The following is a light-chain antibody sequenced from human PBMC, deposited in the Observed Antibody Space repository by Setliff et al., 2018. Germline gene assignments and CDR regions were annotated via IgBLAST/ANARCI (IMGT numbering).Light chain of an antibody. J-gene: IGLJ1*01. CDR2: SNN. CDR3: AAWDDSLNGHV. CDR1: SSNIGTNT. V-gene: IGLV1-44*01. Sequence: SVLTQPPSASGTPGQRVTISCSGISSNIGTNTVNWYQQLPGTAPKLLIYSNNQRPSGVPDRFSGSESGTSASLAISGLQSEDEADYYCAAWDDSLNGHVFGTGTKVTVL.